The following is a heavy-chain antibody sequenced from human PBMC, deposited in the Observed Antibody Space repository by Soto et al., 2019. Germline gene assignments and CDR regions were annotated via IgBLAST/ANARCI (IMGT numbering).Heavy chain of an antibody. D-gene: IGHD3-10*01. CDR3: ARPPYYYGSGSYEDWFDP. CDR1: GYTFTSYA. Sequence: GASVKVSCKASGYTFTSYAMHWVRQAPGQRLEWMGWINAGNGNTKYSQKFQGRVTITRDTSASTAYMELSSLRSEDTAVYYCARPPYYYGSGSYEDWFDPWGQGTLVTVSS. V-gene: IGHV1-3*01. J-gene: IGHJ5*02. CDR2: INAGNGNT.